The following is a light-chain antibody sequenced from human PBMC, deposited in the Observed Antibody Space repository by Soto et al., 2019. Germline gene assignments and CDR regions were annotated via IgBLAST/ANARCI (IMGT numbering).Light chain of an antibody. CDR2: GAS. V-gene: IGKV3-20*01. CDR3: HQFGSSPWT. J-gene: IGKJ1*01. CDR1: QSISSGY. Sequence: TLSLSEGERASLSCGASQSISSGYLAWYQQKPGQAPRLVIYGASSRATGIPDRFSGSGSGTDFTLTISRLEPEYIAVFYCHQFGSSPWTFGQ.